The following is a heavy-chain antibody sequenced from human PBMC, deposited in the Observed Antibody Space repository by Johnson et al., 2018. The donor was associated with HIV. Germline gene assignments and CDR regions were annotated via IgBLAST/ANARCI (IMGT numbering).Heavy chain of an antibody. CDR2: IKRNTDGGTT. D-gene: IGHD1-26*01. Sequence: VQLVESGGGLVKPGGSLRLSCAASGFTFSNAWMSWVRQAPGKGLEWAGRIKRNTDGGTTDYAAPVKGRVTISRDDPKNTLYLQMNSLRAEDTAVYYCARDYRERIVGATLHDAFDIWGQGTMVTVSS. CDR3: ARDYRERIVGATLHDAFDI. J-gene: IGHJ3*02. CDR1: GFTFSNAW. V-gene: IGHV3-15*01.